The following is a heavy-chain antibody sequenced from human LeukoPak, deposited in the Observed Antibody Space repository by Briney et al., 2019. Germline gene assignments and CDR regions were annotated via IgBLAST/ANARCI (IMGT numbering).Heavy chain of an antibody. CDR1: GFTFSSYG. J-gene: IGHJ4*02. D-gene: IGHD1-26*01. CDR2: LWYDGSNK. V-gene: IGHV3-33*01. CDR3: ARASGSYYRMDY. Sequence: GGSLRLSCAASGFTFSSYGMHWVRQAPGKGLEWVAVLWYDGSNKYYADSVKGRFTISRDNSKNTLYLQMNSLRAEDTAVYYCARASGSYYRMDYWGQGTLVTVSS.